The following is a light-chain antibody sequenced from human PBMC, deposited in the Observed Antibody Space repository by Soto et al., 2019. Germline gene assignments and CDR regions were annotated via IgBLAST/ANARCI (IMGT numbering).Light chain of an antibody. V-gene: IGLV1-51*02. CDR3: ATWDSSLSGGV. J-gene: IGLJ1*01. Sequence: VLTQPPSVSAAPGQRVTISRSGSSSNIENNYVSWYRQLPGTAPNLLIYEDNKRPSGIPDRFSGSKSGTSATLGITGLETGDEADYYCATWDSSLSGGVFGPGTKVTVL. CDR2: EDN. CDR1: SSNIENNY.